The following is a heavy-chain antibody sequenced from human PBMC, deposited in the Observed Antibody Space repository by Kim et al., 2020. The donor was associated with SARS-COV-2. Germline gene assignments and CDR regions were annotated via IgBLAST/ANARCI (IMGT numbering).Heavy chain of an antibody. CDR1: GFTFSSYG. CDR2: ISYDGSNK. J-gene: IGHJ3*02. D-gene: IGHD6-13*01. Sequence: GGSLRLSCAASGFTFSSYGMHWVRQAPGKGLEWVAVISYDGSNKYYADSVKGRFTISRDNSKNTLYLQMNSLRAEDTAVYYCAKLAAAVDDAFDIWGQGTIVSVSS. CDR3: AKLAAAVDDAFDI. V-gene: IGHV3-30*18.